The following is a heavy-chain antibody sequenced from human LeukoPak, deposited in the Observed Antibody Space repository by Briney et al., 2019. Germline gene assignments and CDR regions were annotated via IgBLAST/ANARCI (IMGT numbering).Heavy chain of an antibody. J-gene: IGHJ4*02. V-gene: IGHV4-39*01. Sequence: SETLSLTCTVSGGSISSSNYHWGWIRQPPGRGLEWIETIYYSGTTYYNPSLKSRVTISVDTSKNQFSLKLSSMTAADTAVYYCARLTVGATAVDCWGQGTLVTVSS. CDR3: ARLTVGATAVDC. CDR1: GGSISSSNYH. D-gene: IGHD1-26*01. CDR2: IYYSGTT.